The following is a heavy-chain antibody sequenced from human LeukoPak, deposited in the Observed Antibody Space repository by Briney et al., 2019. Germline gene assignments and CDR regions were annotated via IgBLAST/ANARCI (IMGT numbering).Heavy chain of an antibody. J-gene: IGHJ4*02. CDR3: ARGRSPDGFGY. Sequence: PSETLSLXCAVYGGSFSGYYWSWIRQPPGKGLEWIGEINHSGSTNYNPSLKSRVTISVDTSKNQFSLKLSSVTAADTAVYYCARGRSPDGFGYWGQGTLVTVSS. CDR2: INHSGST. D-gene: IGHD3-10*01. V-gene: IGHV4-34*01. CDR1: GGSFSGYY.